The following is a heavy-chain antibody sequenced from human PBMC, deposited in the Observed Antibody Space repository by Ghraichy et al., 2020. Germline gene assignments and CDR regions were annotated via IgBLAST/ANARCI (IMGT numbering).Heavy chain of an antibody. CDR2: IDWDDDK. V-gene: IGHV2-70*11. CDR3: ARQGYYYDSSGYYQYYFDY. CDR1: GFSLSTSGMC. D-gene: IGHD3-22*01. J-gene: IGHJ4*02. Sequence: SGPTLVKPTQTLTLTCTFSGFSLSTSGMCVSWIRQPPGKALEWLARIDWDDDKYYSTSLKTRLTISKDTSKNQVVLTMTNMDPVDTATYYCARQGYYYDSSGYYQYYFDYWGQGTLVTVSS.